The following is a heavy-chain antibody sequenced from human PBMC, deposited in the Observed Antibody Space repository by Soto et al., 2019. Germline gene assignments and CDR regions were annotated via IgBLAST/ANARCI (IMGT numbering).Heavy chain of an antibody. Sequence: SETLSLTCAVSGGSISSFRWTWIRQPPGQGLEWIGYICTGGTTKYNPSLKSRVTMSVDTSKTQFSLKLTSVTAADTAVYYCARVGSKSFYYATDVWGQGTTVTVS. J-gene: IGHJ6*02. CDR3: ARVGSKSFYYATDV. CDR2: ICTGGTT. V-gene: IGHV4-4*09. D-gene: IGHD4-4*01. CDR1: GGSISSFR.